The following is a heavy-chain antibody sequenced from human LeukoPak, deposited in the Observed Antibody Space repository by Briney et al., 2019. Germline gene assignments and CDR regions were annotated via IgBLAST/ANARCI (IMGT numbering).Heavy chain of an antibody. J-gene: IGHJ4*02. D-gene: IGHD6-13*01. CDR3: ARNRGWQQLAHFDY. CDR1: GYTFTGYY. CDR2: INPNSGGT. Sequence: ASVKVSCKASGYTFTGYYMHWVRQAPGQGLEWMGWINPNSGGTNYAQKFQGRVTMTRDTSISTACMELSRLRSDDTAVYYCARNRGWQQLAHFDYWGQGTLVTVSS. V-gene: IGHV1-2*02.